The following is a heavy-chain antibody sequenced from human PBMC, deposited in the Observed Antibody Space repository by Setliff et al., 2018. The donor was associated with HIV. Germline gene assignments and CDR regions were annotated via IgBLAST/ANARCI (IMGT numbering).Heavy chain of an antibody. CDR1: GGSISSGRYY. CDR2: IYYSGST. D-gene: IGHD3-3*01. J-gene: IGHJ3*02. CDR3: AREWRFGRARGSGYSPLDAADI. V-gene: IGHV4-31*03. Sequence: PSETLSLTCTVSGGSISSGRYYWSWIRQHPGKGLEWIGYIYYSGSTYYNPSLKSRVRISVDTSRNQFSLKLYSVTAADTAVYYCAREWRFGRARGSGYSPLDAADIWGQGTLVTVSS.